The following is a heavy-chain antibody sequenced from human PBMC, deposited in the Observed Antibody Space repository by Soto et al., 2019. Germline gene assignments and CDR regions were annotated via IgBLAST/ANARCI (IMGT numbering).Heavy chain of an antibody. Sequence: GASLKISCKGSGYSFTTYWIGWVRQMPGKGLEWMGIIYPGDSDTRYSPSFQDQVTISADKSISTAYLQWSSLKASDTAMYYCARLNGIPVAATNWFDPWGQGTLVTVSS. V-gene: IGHV5-51*01. CDR1: GYSFTTYW. J-gene: IGHJ5*02. CDR2: IYPGDSDT. CDR3: ARLNGIPVAATNWFDP. D-gene: IGHD6-19*01.